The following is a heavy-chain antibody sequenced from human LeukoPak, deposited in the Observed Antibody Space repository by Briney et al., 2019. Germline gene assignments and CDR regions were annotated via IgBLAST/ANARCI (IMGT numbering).Heavy chain of an antibody. D-gene: IGHD3-22*01. CDR1: GFTFSSYE. J-gene: IGHJ6*03. CDR3: ARVWGDFDSSGYYYLSRGYYMDV. V-gene: IGHV3-48*03. CDR2: ISSSGSTI. Sequence: PGGSLRLSCAASGFTFSSYEMNWVRQAPGKGLEWVSYISSSGSTIYYADSVKGRFTISRDNSKNTLYLQMNSLRAEDTAVYYCARVWGDFDSSGYYYLSRGYYMDVWGKGTTVTISS.